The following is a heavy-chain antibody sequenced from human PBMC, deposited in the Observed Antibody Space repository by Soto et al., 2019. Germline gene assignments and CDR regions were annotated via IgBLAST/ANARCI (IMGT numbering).Heavy chain of an antibody. D-gene: IGHD6-6*01. Sequence: SQTLLLTCAISGDSVSSNSAAWNWIRQSPSRDLEWLGRTYYRSKWYNDYAVSVKSRITINPDTSKNQFSLQLNSVTPEDTAVYYCARGLLGGSPSDYYFDYWGQGTLVTVSS. CDR1: GDSVSSNSAA. J-gene: IGHJ4*02. CDR2: TYYRSKWYN. CDR3: ARGLLGGSPSDYYFDY. V-gene: IGHV6-1*01.